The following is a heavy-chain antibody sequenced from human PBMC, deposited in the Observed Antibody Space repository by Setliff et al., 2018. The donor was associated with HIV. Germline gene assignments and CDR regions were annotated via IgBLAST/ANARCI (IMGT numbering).Heavy chain of an antibody. CDR3: VRYDVYEYGYQVFDI. D-gene: IGHD5-12*01. CDR1: EYAFSNYW. Sequence: GESLKISCVGSEYAFSNYWIGWVRQMPGKGLEWMGIIYPRDSKIRYSPSFQGPVTFSVDKYLNTAYLQWSSLKVSDSAIYYCVRYDVYEYGYQVFDIWGQGTTVTVSS. V-gene: IGHV5-51*01. CDR2: IYPRDSKI. J-gene: IGHJ3*02.